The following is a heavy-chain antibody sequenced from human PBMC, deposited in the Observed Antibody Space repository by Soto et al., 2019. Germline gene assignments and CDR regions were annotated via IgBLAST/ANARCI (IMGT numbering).Heavy chain of an antibody. Sequence: PSETLSLTCAVSGGSISSSNWWSWVRQPPGKGLEWIGEIYHSGSTNYNPSLKSRVTISVDKSKNQFSLKLSSVTAADTAVYYCARAPRRFLEWLFPGEPIFFDYWGQGTLVTVSS. CDR1: GGSISSSNW. CDR3: ARAPRRFLEWLFPGEPIFFDY. D-gene: IGHD3-3*01. J-gene: IGHJ4*02. CDR2: IYHSGST. V-gene: IGHV4-4*02.